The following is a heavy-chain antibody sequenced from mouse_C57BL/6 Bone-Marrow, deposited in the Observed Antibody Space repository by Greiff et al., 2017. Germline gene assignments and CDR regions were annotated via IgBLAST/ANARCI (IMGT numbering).Heavy chain of an antibody. CDR1: GFTFSDYY. Sequence: EVKLVESGGGLVQPGGSLKLSCAASGFTFSDYYMYWVRQTPEKRLEWVAYISNGGGSTYYPDTVKGRFTISRDNAKNTLYLQMSRLKSEDTAMYYCARGDYGNSYAMDYWGQGTSVTVSS. V-gene: IGHV5-12*01. J-gene: IGHJ4*01. D-gene: IGHD2-1*01. CDR2: ISNGGGST. CDR3: ARGDYGNSYAMDY.